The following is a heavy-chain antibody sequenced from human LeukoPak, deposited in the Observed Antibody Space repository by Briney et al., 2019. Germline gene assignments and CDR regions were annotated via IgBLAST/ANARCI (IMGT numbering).Heavy chain of an antibody. CDR2: VSISSGTI. CDR3: ARAMSTFGGVRNYFDS. CDR1: GFIFSDYS. D-gene: IGHD3-16*01. V-gene: IGHV3-48*04. Sequence: GGSLRLSCAASGFIFSDYSMSWVRQAPGKGLEWISFVSISSGTIYYADSVNGRFRISRDNAKSSLDLEMNSLRAEDTAVYYCARAMSTFGGVRNYFDSWGQGTLVTVSS. J-gene: IGHJ4*02.